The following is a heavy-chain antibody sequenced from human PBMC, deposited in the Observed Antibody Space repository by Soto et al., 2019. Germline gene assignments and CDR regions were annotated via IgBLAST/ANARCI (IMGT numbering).Heavy chain of an antibody. J-gene: IGHJ4*02. V-gene: IGHV3-48*02. D-gene: IGHD3-9*01. CDR2: ISSGSKTI. CDR1: GFTFSGYS. CDR3: VREDILGVRSFDY. Sequence: GGSLRLSCAASGFTFSGYSVNWVRQAPGKGLEWISYISSGSKTIYYADSVKGRFIVSRDNARNSQYLQMNSLRDDDTAVYYCVREDILGVRSFDYWGQGTLVTVSS.